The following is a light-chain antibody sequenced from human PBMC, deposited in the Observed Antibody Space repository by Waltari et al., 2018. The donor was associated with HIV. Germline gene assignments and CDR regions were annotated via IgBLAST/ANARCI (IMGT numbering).Light chain of an antibody. CDR3: CSCPRSGIRYV. CDR2: EVT. CDR1: SSNVGSDDL. Sequence: QSALTQPASVSGSPGQSSTISCAGTSSNVGSDDLVSWYQQHPGEAPKLIIYEVTKRPSGASNRFSGSKSGNTASLTISGLQAEDEADYYCCSCPRSGIRYVFGTGTKVTVL. V-gene: IGLV2-23*02. J-gene: IGLJ1*01.